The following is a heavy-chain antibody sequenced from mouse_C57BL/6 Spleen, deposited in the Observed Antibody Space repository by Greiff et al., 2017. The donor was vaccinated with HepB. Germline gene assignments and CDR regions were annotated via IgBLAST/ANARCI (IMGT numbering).Heavy chain of an antibody. V-gene: IGHV5-4*01. Sequence: EVQRVESGGGLVKPGGSLKLSCAASGFTFSSYAMSWVRQTPEKRLEWVATISDGGSYTYYPDNVKGRFTISRDNAKNNLYLQMSHLKSEDTAMYYCARDPLPYYYAMDYWGQGTSVTVSS. CDR3: ARDPLPYYYAMDY. D-gene: IGHD2-1*01. CDR1: GFTFSSYA. J-gene: IGHJ4*01. CDR2: ISDGGSYT.